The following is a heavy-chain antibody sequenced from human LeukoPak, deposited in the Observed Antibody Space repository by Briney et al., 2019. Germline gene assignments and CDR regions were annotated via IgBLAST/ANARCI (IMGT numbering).Heavy chain of an antibody. CDR3: ARDRGSYRI. CDR2: IYYSGST. J-gene: IGHJ3*02. CDR1: GGSISSYY. Sequence: SETLSLTCTVSGGSISSYYWSWIRQPPGKGLEWIGYIYYSGSTNCNPSLKSRVTISVDTSKNQFSLKLSSVTAADTAVYYCARDRGSYRIWGQGTMVTVSS. D-gene: IGHD1-26*01. V-gene: IGHV4-59*01.